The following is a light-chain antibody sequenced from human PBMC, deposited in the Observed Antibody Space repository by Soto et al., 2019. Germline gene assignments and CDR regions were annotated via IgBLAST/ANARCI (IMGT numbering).Light chain of an antibody. V-gene: IGLV2-8*01. Sequence: LTQPPSASGSPGQSVAISCTGTSSDVGGHNYVSWYQQHPGKAPKLMIYEVNKRPSGVPDRFSGSKSGNTASLTVSGLQAEDEADYYCSSYAGSSNVFGTGTKVTVL. CDR2: EVN. CDR1: SSDVGGHNY. CDR3: SSYAGSSNV. J-gene: IGLJ1*01.